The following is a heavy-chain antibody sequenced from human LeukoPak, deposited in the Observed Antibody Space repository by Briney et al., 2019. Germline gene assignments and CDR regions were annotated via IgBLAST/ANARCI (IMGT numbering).Heavy chain of an antibody. CDR2: IYYSGST. CDR3: ARRRGSSAHLDY. D-gene: IGHD3-10*01. J-gene: IGHJ4*02. CDR1: GGSLSSSSYY. V-gene: IGHV4-39*07. Sequence: SETLSLTCTVSGGSLSSSSYYWGWIRQPPGKGLEWIGSIYYSGSTYYNPSLKSRVTISVDTSKNQFSLKLSSVTAADTAVYYCARRRGSSAHLDYWGQGTLVTVSS.